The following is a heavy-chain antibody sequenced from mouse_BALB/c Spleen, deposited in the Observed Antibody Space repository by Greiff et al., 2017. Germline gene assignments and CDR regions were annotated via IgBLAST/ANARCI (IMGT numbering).Heavy chain of an antibody. CDR1: GFTFSSYA. J-gene: IGHJ4*01. Sequence: EVNVVESGGGLVKPGGSLKLSCAASGFTFSSYAMSWVRQSPEKRLEWVAEISSGGGSTYYPDTVKGRFTISRDNAKNTLYLQMSSLKSEDTAMYYCARHKYGPYAMDYWGQGTSVTVSS. V-gene: IGHV5-12-1*01. D-gene: IGHD1-1*02. CDR2: ISSGGGST. CDR3: ARHKYGPYAMDY.